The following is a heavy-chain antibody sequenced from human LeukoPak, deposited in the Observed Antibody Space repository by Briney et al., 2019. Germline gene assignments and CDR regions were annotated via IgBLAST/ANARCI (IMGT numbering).Heavy chain of an antibody. V-gene: IGHV1-69*04. CDR2: IIPIFGIA. J-gene: IGHJ4*02. D-gene: IGHD5/OR15-5a*01. CDR1: GGTFSSYA. CDR3: ARGVAWENSVPFDY. Sequence: GASVEVSCKASGGTFSSYAISWVRQAPGQGLEWMGRIIPIFGIANYAQKLQGRVTITADKSTSTAYMELSSLRSEDTAVYYCARGVAWENSVPFDYWGQGTLVTVSS.